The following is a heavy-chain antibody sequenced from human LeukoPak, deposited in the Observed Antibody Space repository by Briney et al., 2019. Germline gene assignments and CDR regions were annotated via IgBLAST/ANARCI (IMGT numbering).Heavy chain of an antibody. CDR3: ARDAIPECFDY. Sequence: GGSLRLSCAASGFTFSSYGMSWVRQAPGKGLEWVANIKQDGSEKYYVDSVKGRFTISRDNAKNSLYLQMNSLRAEDTAVYYCARDAIPECFDYWGQGTLVTVSS. J-gene: IGHJ4*02. CDR2: IKQDGSEK. V-gene: IGHV3-7*01. CDR1: GFTFSSYG. D-gene: IGHD2-21*01.